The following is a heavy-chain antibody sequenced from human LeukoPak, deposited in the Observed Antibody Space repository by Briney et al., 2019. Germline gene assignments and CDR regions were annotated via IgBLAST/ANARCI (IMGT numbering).Heavy chain of an antibody. J-gene: IGHJ4*02. CDR3: ARGPTVTSAAWYFDY. V-gene: IGHV3-7*05. D-gene: IGHD4-17*01. Sequence: GGSLRLSCAASGFTFSSYWMSWVRQAPGKGLEWVANIKQDGSEKYYVDSVKGRFTISRDSAKNSLYLQMNSLRVEDTALYFCARGPTVTSAAWYFDYWGQGTLVTVSS. CDR2: IKQDGSEK. CDR1: GFTFSSYW.